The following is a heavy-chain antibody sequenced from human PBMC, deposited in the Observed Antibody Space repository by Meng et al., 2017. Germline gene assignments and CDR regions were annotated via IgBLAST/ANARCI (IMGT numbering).Heavy chain of an antibody. Sequence: ASVKVSCKASGYTFTGYYMHWVRQAPGQGLEWMGWINPNSGGTNYAQKFQGRVTMTRDTSISTAYMELSRLRSDDTAVYYCARDIVVVPAAMFEGMDVWGQGTTVTVSS. D-gene: IGHD2-2*01. J-gene: IGHJ6*02. CDR2: INPNSGGT. CDR3: ARDIVVVPAAMFEGMDV. V-gene: IGHV1-2*02. CDR1: GYTFTGYY.